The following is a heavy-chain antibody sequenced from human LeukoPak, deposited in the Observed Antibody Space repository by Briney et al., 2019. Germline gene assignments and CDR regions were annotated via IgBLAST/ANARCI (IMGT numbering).Heavy chain of an antibody. D-gene: IGHD2-2*01. CDR2: IYHNGRT. CDR1: GYSLTSDYY. J-gene: IGHJ5*02. V-gene: IGHV4-38-2*02. CDR3: ARDTSGWAWFDP. Sequence: SETLSLTCAVSGYSLTSDYYWGWIRQPPGKGLEWIGSIYHNGRTSYNPSLASRVTISMDTSRNHFSLRLTSVTAADTAVYYCARDTSGWAWFDPWGQGALVTVSS.